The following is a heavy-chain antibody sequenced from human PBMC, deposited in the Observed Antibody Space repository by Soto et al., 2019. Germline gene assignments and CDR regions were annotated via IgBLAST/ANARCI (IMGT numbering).Heavy chain of an antibody. CDR3: AKDLGANFYYGMDV. Sequence: QVQLVESGGGVVQPGRSPRLSCAASGFTFSSYGMHWVRQAPGKGLEWVAVISYDGSNKYYADSVKGRFTISRDNSKNTLYLQMNSLRAEDTAVYYCAKDLGANFYYGMDVWGQGTTVTVSS. J-gene: IGHJ6*02. V-gene: IGHV3-30*18. D-gene: IGHD3-16*01. CDR2: ISYDGSNK. CDR1: GFTFSSYG.